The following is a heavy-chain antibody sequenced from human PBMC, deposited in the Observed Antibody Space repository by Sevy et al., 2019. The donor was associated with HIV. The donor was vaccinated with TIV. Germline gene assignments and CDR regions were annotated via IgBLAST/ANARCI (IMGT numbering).Heavy chain of an antibody. J-gene: IGHJ4*02. CDR3: ARDYFGSGTFYNGNFFDY. D-gene: IGHD3-10*01. CDR1: GYTFTSYA. V-gene: IGHV1-3*01. Sequence: ASVKVSCKASGYTFTSYAFHWVRQAPGQRLEWMGWINAGNGNTKYSEKFQGRVTITRDTSASTAYMELSSLRSEDTAMYYCARDYFGSGTFYNGNFFDYWGQGTLVTVSS. CDR2: INAGNGNT.